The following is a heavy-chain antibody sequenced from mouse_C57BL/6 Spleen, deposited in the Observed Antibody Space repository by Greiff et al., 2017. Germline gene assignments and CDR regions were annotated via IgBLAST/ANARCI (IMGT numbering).Heavy chain of an antibody. D-gene: IGHD1-1*01. J-gene: IGHJ2*01. CDR1: GYTFTDHT. V-gene: IGHV1-78*01. CDR2: IYPRDGST. Sequence: QVQLQQSDAELVKPGASVKISCKVSGYTFTDHTIHWMKQRPEQGLEWIGYIYPRDGSTKYNEKFKGKATLTADKSSSTAYMQLNSLTSEDSAVYFCARWGLYGSSPYYFDYWGQGTTLTVSS. CDR3: ARWGLYGSSPYYFDY.